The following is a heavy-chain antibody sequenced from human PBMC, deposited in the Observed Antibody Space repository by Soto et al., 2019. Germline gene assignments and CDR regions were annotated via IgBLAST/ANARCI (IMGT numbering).Heavy chain of an antibody. V-gene: IGHV1-46*03. D-gene: IGHD3-3*01. J-gene: IGHJ6*03. CDR2: INPSGGST. CDR3: AMPDYDFWSGFTDYYYYMDV. CDR1: GYTFTSYY. Sequence: ASVKVSCKASGYTFTSYYMHWVRQAPGQGLEWMGIINPSGGSTSYAQKFQGRVTMTRDTSTSTVYMELSSLRSEDTAVYYCAMPDYDFWSGFTDYYYYMDVWGKGTTVTVSS.